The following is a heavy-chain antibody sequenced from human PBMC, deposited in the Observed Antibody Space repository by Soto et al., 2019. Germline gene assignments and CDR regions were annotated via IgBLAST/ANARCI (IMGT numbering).Heavy chain of an antibody. V-gene: IGHV1-69*02. CDR1: GGTYSPYT. Sequence: QVQLVQSGAEVKKPGSSVKVSCKSSGGTYSPYTINWVRQAPGQGLEWMGRIIPFLGVTNYGLKFQARVTITADKATTQGYMELRVVRFEDTAVYYCARDWESSVSTWSFGGFWGRGTLVTVSS. D-gene: IGHD3-16*01. CDR2: IIPFLGVT. CDR3: ARDWESSVSTWSFGGF. J-gene: IGHJ4*02.